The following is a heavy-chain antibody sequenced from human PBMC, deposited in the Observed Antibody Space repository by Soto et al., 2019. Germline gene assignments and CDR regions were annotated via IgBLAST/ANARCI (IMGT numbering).Heavy chain of an antibody. D-gene: IGHD3-10*01. V-gene: IGHV3-15*07. CDR3: TTAGRIGCYSLDY. CDR2: IKDNSEGATT. CDR1: GFSFTNAW. J-gene: IGHJ4*02. Sequence: EVQLVESGGGLVKPGESLRLSCAASGFSFTNAWMNWVRQAPGKGLEWVGRIKDNSEGATTDYAAPLKDRFTISRDDSTNILYLQMDSLKTEDKAMYYCTTAGRIGCYSLDYWGQGTLVTVSS.